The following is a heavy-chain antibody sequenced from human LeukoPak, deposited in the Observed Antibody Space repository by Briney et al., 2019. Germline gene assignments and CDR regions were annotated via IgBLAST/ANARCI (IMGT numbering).Heavy chain of an antibody. Sequence: SVKVSCKASGGTFSSYAISWVRQAPGQGLEWMGRIIPILGIANYAQKFQGRVTITADKSTSTAYMELSSLRSEDTAVYYCAREGLAAAGMSRFFDYWGQGTLVTVSS. V-gene: IGHV1-69*04. CDR2: IIPILGIA. D-gene: IGHD6-13*01. J-gene: IGHJ4*02. CDR3: AREGLAAAGMSRFFDY. CDR1: GGTFSSYA.